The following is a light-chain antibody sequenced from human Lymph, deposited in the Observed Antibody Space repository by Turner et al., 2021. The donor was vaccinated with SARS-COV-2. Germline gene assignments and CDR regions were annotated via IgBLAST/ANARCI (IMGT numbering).Light chain of an antibody. CDR3: QQYYSYPRT. J-gene: IGKJ4*02. Sequence: DIVMSQSPSSLAVSVGEKVTMSCKSSQSLLYSGNQKNYLAWYQQKPGQSPKLLIYWASTMESGVPDRFTGSGSGTDCTLTISSVKAEDLAVYYCQQYYSYPRTFGGGTKLEIK. CDR1: QSLLYSGNQKNY. V-gene: IGKV4-1*01. CDR2: WAS.